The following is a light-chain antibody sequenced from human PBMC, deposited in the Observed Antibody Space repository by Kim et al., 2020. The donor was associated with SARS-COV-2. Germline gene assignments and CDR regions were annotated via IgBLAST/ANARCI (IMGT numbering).Light chain of an antibody. J-gene: IGKJ1*01. CDR1: EGGRTW. CDR2: SAS. CDR3: QQAYSTPWT. V-gene: IGKV1-39*01. Sequence: GASEGGRTWGDGEERGAGGAPKLLIYSASSLQSGVPSRFSGSGSGTDFSLTISSLQPEDIATYYCQQAYSTPWTFGQGTKVEIK.